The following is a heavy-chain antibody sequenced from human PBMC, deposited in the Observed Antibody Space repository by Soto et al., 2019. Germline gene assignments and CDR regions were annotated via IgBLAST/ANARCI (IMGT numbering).Heavy chain of an antibody. CDR1: GFTFSNYA. Sequence: GGSLRLSCAASGFTFSNYAMSWVRQAPGKGLEWVSIISGSGGTTYHADSVKDRFTISRDNSKNKLFLQMNSLRAEDTAVYYCAKGVAVGFHFGSSTDRPFDPWGQGTPVHVYS. V-gene: IGHV3-23*01. CDR2: ISGSGGTT. D-gene: IGHD3-16*01. CDR3: AKGVAVGFHFGSSTDRPFDP. J-gene: IGHJ5*02.